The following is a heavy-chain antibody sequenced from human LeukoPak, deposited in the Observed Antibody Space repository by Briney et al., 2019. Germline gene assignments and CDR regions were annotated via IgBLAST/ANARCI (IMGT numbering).Heavy chain of an antibody. Sequence: GGSLRLSCAASGFTFTSYSMNWVRQAPGKGLEWVSVIYSGGSTYYADSVKGRFTISRDNSKNTLYLQMNSLRAEDTAVYYCARDETNYGMDVWGQGTTVTVSS. D-gene: IGHD1/OR15-1a*01. CDR3: ARDETNYGMDV. CDR2: IYSGGST. CDR1: GFTFTSYS. J-gene: IGHJ6*02. V-gene: IGHV3-53*01.